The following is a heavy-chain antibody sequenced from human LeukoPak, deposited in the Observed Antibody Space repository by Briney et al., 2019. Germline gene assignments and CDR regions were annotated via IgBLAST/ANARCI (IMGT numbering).Heavy chain of an antibody. CDR1: DYTFTSYG. CDR2: ISAYNGNT. D-gene: IGHD5-18*01. V-gene: IGHV1-18*01. J-gene: IGHJ6*02. CDR3: ARAGLPYYYYGMDV. Sequence: ASVKVSCKASDYTFTSYGISWVRQAPGQGLEWMGWISAYNGNTNYAQKLQGRVTMTTDTSTSTAYMELRSLRSDDTAVYYCARAGLPYYYYGMDVWGQGTTVTVSS.